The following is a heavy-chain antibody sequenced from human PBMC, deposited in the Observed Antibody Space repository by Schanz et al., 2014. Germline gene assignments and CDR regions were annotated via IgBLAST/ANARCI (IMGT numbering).Heavy chain of an antibody. CDR3: ARDSDVSKYNLFDS. CDR1: GNIFTNYY. V-gene: IGHV1-2*06. Sequence: QVQLVQSGAEVKKPGASVKVSCKASGNIFTNYYMHWVRQAPGQGLEWMGRINPNSGGTNYAQKFQGRVTMTRDTSISTVYMELTRLTFDDTAIYYCARDSDVSKYNLFDSWGQGTLVTVSS. J-gene: IGHJ5*01. CDR2: INPNSGGT.